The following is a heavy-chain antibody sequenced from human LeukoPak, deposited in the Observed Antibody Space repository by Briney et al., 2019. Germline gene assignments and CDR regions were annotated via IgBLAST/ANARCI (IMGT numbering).Heavy chain of an antibody. D-gene: IGHD6-13*01. CDR1: GGSISSYY. CDR3: ARNPTGIAAAGMFDY. J-gene: IGHJ4*02. Sequence: SETLSLTCTVSGGSISSYYWSWIRQPPGKGLEWIGYIYYSGSTNYNPSLKSRVTISVDTSKNQFSLKLSSVTAADTAVYYCARNPTGIAAAGMFDYWGQGTLVTVSS. V-gene: IGHV4-59*01. CDR2: IYYSGST.